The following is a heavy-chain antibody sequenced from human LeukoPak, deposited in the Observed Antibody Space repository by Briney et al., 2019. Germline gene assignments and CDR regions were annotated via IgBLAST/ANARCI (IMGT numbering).Heavy chain of an antibody. J-gene: IGHJ4*02. CDR3: ARGYYDSSGYYTILGY. Sequence: PGGSLRLSCAASGFTFSSYSMNWVRQAPGKGLEWVSSISSSSSYIYYAGSVKGRFTISRDNAKNSLYLQMNSLRAEDTAVYYCARGYYDSSGYYTILGYWGQGTLVTVSS. CDR2: ISSSSSYI. D-gene: IGHD3-22*01. V-gene: IGHV3-21*01. CDR1: GFTFSSYS.